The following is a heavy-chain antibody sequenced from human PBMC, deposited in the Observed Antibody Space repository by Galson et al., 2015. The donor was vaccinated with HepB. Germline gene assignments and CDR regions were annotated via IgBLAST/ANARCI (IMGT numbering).Heavy chain of an antibody. J-gene: IGHJ4*02. Sequence: LRLSCAASGFTFSDYYMSWIRQAPGKGLEWVAVISYDGSNKYYADSVKGRFTISRDNSKNTLYLQMNSLRAEDTAVYYCASLISSYYFDYWGQGTLVTVSS. CDR1: GFTFSDYY. D-gene: IGHD2-8*01. V-gene: IGHV3-30*03. CDR2: ISYDGSNK. CDR3: ASLISSYYFDY.